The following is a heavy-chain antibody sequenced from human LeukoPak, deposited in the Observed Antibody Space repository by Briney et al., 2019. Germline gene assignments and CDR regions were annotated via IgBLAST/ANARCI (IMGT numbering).Heavy chain of an antibody. Sequence: GGTLRLSCAASGFTFSTYGMSWVRQAPGKGLEWASTLSTSTTRTYYADSVRGRFTISRDNSKRTLYLQMNSLRAVDTAVYYCAKDSGVLRHFDWLSYFDYWGQGTLVTVSS. CDR2: LSTSTTRT. D-gene: IGHD3-9*01. CDR3: AKDSGVLRHFDWLSYFDY. V-gene: IGHV3-23*01. CDR1: GFTFSTYG. J-gene: IGHJ4*02.